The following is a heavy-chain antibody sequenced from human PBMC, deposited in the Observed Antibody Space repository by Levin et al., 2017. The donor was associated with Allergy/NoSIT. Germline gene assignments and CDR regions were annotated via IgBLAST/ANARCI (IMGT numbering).Heavy chain of an antibody. J-gene: IGHJ4*02. CDR3: AHGSIKYSSHLLDY. Sequence: VSGPTLVKPTQTLTLTCTFSGFSLSSSGVGVGWIRQPPGKALEWLALIYWDDDKRYSPSLESRLTITKDTSKNQVVLTMTNMDPVDTATYYCAHGSIKYSSHLLDYWGQGTLVTVSS. CDR2: IYWDDDK. D-gene: IGHD6-6*01. CDR1: GFSLSSSGVG. V-gene: IGHV2-5*02.